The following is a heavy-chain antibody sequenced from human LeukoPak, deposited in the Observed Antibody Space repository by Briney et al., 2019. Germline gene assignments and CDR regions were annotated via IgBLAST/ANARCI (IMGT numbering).Heavy chain of an antibody. CDR3: ARDLRHHSGIAVSPFDY. CDR1: GYGFTRCY. V-gene: IGHV1-46*01. J-gene: IGHJ4*02. D-gene: IGHD6-19*01. CDR2: INPSDDTT. Sequence: ASVKVSCKASGYGFTRCYLHWVRQAPGQGLEWMGIINPSDDTTTHAQKFQGRVTMTSDTSTSTVYMELSSLRSEDTAVYYCARDLRHHSGIAVSPFDYWGQGTLVTVSS.